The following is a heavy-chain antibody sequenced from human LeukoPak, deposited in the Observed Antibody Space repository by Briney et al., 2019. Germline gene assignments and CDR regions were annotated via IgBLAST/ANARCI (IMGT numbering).Heavy chain of an antibody. Sequence: PSETLSLTCTVSGGSISSYYWGWIRQPPGKGLEWIGSIYYSGSTYYNPSLKSRVTISVDTSKNQFSLKLSSVTAADTAVYYCARINQYYYDSSAYFQHWGQGTLVTVSS. CDR2: IYYSGST. V-gene: IGHV4-39*07. CDR1: GGSISSYY. D-gene: IGHD3-22*01. CDR3: ARINQYYYDSSAYFQH. J-gene: IGHJ1*01.